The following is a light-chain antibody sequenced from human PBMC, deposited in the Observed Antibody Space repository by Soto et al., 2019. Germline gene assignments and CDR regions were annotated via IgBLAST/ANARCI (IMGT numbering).Light chain of an antibody. Sequence: DIQMTQSPSSLSESVGDRVTITCRASQRISNYVNWFQQKAGRAPKLLIYTASTLQSGVPSRFSGSGSGTDFTLTINSLQHEDFATYYYKQSYNNPPEMFGQGTKVESK. J-gene: IGKJ1*01. CDR3: KQSYNNPPEM. CDR1: QRISNY. V-gene: IGKV1-39*01. CDR2: TAS.